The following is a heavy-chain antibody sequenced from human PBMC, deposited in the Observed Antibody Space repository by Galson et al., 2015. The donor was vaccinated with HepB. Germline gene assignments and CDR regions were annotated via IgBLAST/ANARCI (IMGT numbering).Heavy chain of an antibody. V-gene: IGHV3-30-3*01. CDR3: ARDVSIFGVLIDY. CDR2: ISYDGRNG. CDR1: GFTFSSYV. D-gene: IGHD3-3*01. J-gene: IGHJ4*02. Sequence: SLRLSCAGSGFTFSSYVMHWVRQAPGKGLEWVATISYDGRNGGFADSVKGRFTISRDNSKNTLYLQMNSLRAEDTAVYYCARDVSIFGVLIDYWGQGTLVTVSS.